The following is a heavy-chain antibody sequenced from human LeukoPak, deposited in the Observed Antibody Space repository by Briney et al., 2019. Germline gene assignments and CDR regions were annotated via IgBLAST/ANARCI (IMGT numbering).Heavy chain of an antibody. J-gene: IGHJ6*02. CDR3: VRGLISGSYGMDV. CDR1: GFTFSNYD. Sequence: GGSLRLSCAASGFTFSNYDMHWVRQPTGKGLEWVSGIGTVGDTYYPGSVKGRFTISRENVKNSLYLQMDSLRAGDTAVYYCVRGLISGSYGMDVWGQGTTVTVSS. V-gene: IGHV3-13*01. CDR2: IGTVGDT. D-gene: IGHD1-26*01.